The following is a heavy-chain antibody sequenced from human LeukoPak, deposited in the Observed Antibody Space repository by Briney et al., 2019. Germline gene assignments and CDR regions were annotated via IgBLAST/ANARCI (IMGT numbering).Heavy chain of an antibody. CDR1: RFTFSSYA. J-gene: IGHJ4*02. Sequence: GGSLRLSCAASRFTFSSYAMHWVRQAPGKGLEWVAVIWYDGSNKYYADSVKGRFTIFRDNSKNTLYLQMNSLRVEDTAVYYCARGGRAVAGFDYWGQGTLVTVSS. CDR2: IWYDGSNK. V-gene: IGHV3-33*01. CDR3: ARGGRAVAGFDY. D-gene: IGHD6-19*01.